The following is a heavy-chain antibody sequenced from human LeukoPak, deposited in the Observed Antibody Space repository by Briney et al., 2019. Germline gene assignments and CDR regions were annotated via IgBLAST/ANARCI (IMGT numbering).Heavy chain of an antibody. CDR2: IYYSGTT. V-gene: IGHV4-59*01. D-gene: IGHD2-2*01. CDR3: ARMGYCSSTSCPPLTRMDV. Sequence: SETLSLTCTVSGGSINSYYWSWIRQPPGEGLEWIGNIYYSGTTSYNPSLESRVIISVDTSKNQFSLKLSSVTAADTAVYYCARMGYCSSTSCPPLTRMDVWGQGTTVTVSS. CDR1: GGSINSYY. J-gene: IGHJ6*02.